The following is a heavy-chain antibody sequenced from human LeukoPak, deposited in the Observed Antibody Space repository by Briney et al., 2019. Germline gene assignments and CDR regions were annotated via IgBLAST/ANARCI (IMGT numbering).Heavy chain of an antibody. Sequence: SETLSPTCTVSGGFISSSTYYWVWIRQPPGKGLEWIATIHHSGSTYYKPSLRSGVTIPVDTSRNQFSLKLSSVTVTDTAVYHCGRLGGYYDPTGYWGQGTLVTVSS. D-gene: IGHD3-22*01. CDR3: GRLGGYYDPTGY. J-gene: IGHJ4*02. V-gene: IGHV4-39*01. CDR2: IHHSGST. CDR1: GGFISSSTYY.